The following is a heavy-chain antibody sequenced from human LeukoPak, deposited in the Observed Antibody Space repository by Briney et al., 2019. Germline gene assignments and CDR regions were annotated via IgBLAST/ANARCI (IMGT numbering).Heavy chain of an antibody. D-gene: IGHD2-15*01. V-gene: IGHV4-59*01. CDR1: GGSISYYY. J-gene: IGHJ4*02. CDR3: ARKGGHFEY. CDR2: IYYNGST. Sequence: SETLSLTCTVSGGSISYYYWSWIRQSPGKGLEWIGYIYYNGSTNYNPSLKSRVTISVDMSKNQFSLKVTSVTAADTAIYYCARKGGHFEYWGQGTLVTVSS.